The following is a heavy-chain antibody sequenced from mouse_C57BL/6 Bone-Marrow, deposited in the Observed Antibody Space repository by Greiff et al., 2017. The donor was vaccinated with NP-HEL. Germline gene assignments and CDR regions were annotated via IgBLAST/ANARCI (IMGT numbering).Heavy chain of an antibody. CDR2: IYPGGGYT. CDR1: GYTFTNYW. V-gene: IGHV1-63*01. CDR3: ARGDYDGGAGYAMDY. D-gene: IGHD2-4*01. J-gene: IGHJ4*01. Sequence: QVQLQQSGAELVRPGTSVKMSCKASGYTFTNYWIGWAKQRPGHGLEWIGDIYPGGGYTNYNEKFKGKATLTEDKSSSTAYMQFSRLTSEDSAIYYCARGDYDGGAGYAMDYWGQGTSVTVSS.